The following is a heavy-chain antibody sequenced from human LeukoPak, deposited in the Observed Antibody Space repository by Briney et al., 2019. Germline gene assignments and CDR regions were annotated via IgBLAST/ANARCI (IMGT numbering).Heavy chain of an antibody. CDR2: ISFDGSNK. CDR1: GFTFSSYG. Sequence: GRSLRLSCAASGFTFSSYGIHWVRQAPGKGLEWVAVISFDGSNKKYADSVKGRFTISRDNSKNTLYPQMNSLRGEDTAVYYCAKDKGASYSSSPIDPWGQGTLVTVSS. J-gene: IGHJ5*02. V-gene: IGHV3-30*18. CDR3: AKDKGASYSSSPIDP. D-gene: IGHD6-6*01.